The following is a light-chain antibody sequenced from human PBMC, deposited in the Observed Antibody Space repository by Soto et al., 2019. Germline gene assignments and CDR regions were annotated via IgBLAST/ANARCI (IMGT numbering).Light chain of an antibody. J-gene: IGLJ3*02. Sequence: QSVLTQPPLASGTPGQRVTISCSGSSSNIGSNYVYWYQQLPGTAPKLLIYRNNQRPSGVPDRFSGSKSGTSASLAISGLRSEDEADYYCAAWDDSLSGPNWVFGGGTKLTVL. CDR3: AAWDDSLSGPNWV. V-gene: IGLV1-47*01. CDR2: RNN. CDR1: SSNIGSNY.